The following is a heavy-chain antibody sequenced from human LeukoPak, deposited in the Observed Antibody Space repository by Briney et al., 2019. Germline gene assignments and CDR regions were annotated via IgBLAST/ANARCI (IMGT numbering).Heavy chain of an antibody. CDR2: ISSSGRTI. D-gene: IGHD2-2*01. CDR1: GFTFSSYE. Sequence: PGGSLRLSCAASGFTFSSYEMNWVRQAPGKGLEWVSYISSSGRTIYYADSVKGRFTISRDNAKNSVFLQMKSLRAEDTAVYYCARLDSGTFAFDCWGQGTLVTVSS. CDR3: ARLDSGTFAFDC. J-gene: IGHJ4*02. V-gene: IGHV3-48*03.